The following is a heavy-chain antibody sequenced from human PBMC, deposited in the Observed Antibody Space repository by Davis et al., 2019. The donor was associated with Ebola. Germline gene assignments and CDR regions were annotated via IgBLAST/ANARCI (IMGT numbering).Heavy chain of an antibody. D-gene: IGHD6-19*01. CDR2: ISAYNGNT. V-gene: IGHV1-18*01. CDR1: GYSFTSYG. J-gene: IGHJ6*02. CDR3: ARAPTVAGTHYYYGMDV. Sequence: GESLKISCKGSGYSFTSYGISWVRQAPGQGLEWMGWISAYNGNTNYAQKLQGRVTMTTDTSTSTAYMELRSLRSDDTAVYYCARAPTVAGTHYYYGMDVWGQGTTVTVSS.